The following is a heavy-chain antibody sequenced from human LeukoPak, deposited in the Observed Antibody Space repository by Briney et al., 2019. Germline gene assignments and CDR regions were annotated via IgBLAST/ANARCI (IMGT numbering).Heavy chain of an antibody. CDR3: ATLESSESLFDY. J-gene: IGHJ4*02. Sequence: ASVKVSCKASGYTFTSYDINWVRQATGQGIEWMGWMNPNSGNTGYAQKFQGRVTMTRNTFISTAYMELSSLRSEDTAVYYCATLESSESLFDYWGQGTLVTVSS. D-gene: IGHD3-10*01. CDR2: MNPNSGNT. CDR1: GYTFTSYD. V-gene: IGHV1-8*01.